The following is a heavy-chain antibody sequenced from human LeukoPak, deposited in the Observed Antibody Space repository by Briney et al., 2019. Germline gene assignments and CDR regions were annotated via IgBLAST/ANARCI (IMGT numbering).Heavy chain of an antibody. J-gene: IGHJ3*02. V-gene: IGHV3-43*02. CDR3: AREKYYYDSSGHHDAFDI. D-gene: IGHD3-22*01. Sequence: GGSLRLSCAASGFTFDDYAMHWVRQAPGKGLEWVSLISGDGGSTYYADSVKGRFTISRDNSKNTLYLQMNSLRAEDTAVYYCAREKYYYDSSGHHDAFDIWGQGTMVTVSS. CDR1: GFTFDDYA. CDR2: ISGDGGST.